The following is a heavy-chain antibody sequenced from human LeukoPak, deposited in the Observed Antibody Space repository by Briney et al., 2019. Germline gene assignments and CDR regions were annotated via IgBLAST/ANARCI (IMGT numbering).Heavy chain of an antibody. Sequence: GGSLRLSCAASGFTVSSNYMSWVRQAPGKGLEWVSVIYSGGSTYYADSVKGRFTISRDNSKNTLYLQMNSLRAEDTAVYYCARFGSGSYSVGFYYYGMDVWGQGTTVTVSS. D-gene: IGHD3-10*01. CDR3: ARFGSGSYSVGFYYYGMDV. CDR2: IYSGGST. CDR1: GFTVSSNY. J-gene: IGHJ6*02. V-gene: IGHV3-53*01.